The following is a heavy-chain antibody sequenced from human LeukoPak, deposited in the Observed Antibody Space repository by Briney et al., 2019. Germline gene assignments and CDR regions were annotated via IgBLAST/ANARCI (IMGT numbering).Heavy chain of an antibody. V-gene: IGHV1-18*01. CDR2: ISAYNGNT. J-gene: IGHJ6*03. D-gene: IGHD3-10*01. CDR3: ARYGSGSYYSYYYYYMGV. Sequence: ASVKVSCKASGYTFTSYGISWVRQAPGQGLEWMGWISAYNGNTNYAQKHQGRVTMTTDTSTSTAYMELRSLRSEDTAVYYCARYGSGSYYSYYYYYMGVWGKGTTVTVSS. CDR1: GYTFTSYG.